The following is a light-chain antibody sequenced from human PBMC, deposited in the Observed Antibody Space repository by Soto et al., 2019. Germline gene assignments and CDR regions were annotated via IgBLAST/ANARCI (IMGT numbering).Light chain of an antibody. J-gene: IGKJ5*01. V-gene: IGKV3-15*01. Sequence: EIVLTQSPGTLSLSPGERATLSCRASQSVSSSYLAWYQQKPGQPPRLLIYGASTRASGIPPRFSGSGSGTDFTLTISSLQSEDFAVYYCQQLNYWPRITFGQGTRLEI. CDR2: GAS. CDR3: QQLNYWPRIT. CDR1: QSVSSSY.